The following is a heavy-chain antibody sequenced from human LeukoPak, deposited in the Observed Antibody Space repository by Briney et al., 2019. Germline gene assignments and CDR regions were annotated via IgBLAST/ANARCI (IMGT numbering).Heavy chain of an antibody. Sequence: ASVKVSCKVSGYTLTELSMHWVRQAPGKGLEWMGGFDPEDGETIYAQKFQGRVTMTEDTSIDTAYMELSSLRSQDTGVYYCATISSWYFHFDYWGQGTLVTGSS. CDR1: GYTLTELS. CDR2: FDPEDGET. J-gene: IGHJ4*02. V-gene: IGHV1-24*01. CDR3: ATISSWYFHFDY. D-gene: IGHD6-13*01.